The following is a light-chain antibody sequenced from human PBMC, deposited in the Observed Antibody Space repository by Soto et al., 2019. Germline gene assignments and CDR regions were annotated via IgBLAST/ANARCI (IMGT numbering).Light chain of an antibody. Sequence: QSALTQPASVSGSPGQSITISCSGTSSDIGAYNSVSWYQQHPGKAPKLMVYDVSSRPSGVSNRFSGSKSGNTASLTISGLQAEDEADYYCSSYTSSNTLYVFVTGSMVTVL. V-gene: IGLV2-14*01. CDR2: DVS. CDR1: SSDIGAYNS. J-gene: IGLJ1*01. CDR3: SSYTSSNTLYV.